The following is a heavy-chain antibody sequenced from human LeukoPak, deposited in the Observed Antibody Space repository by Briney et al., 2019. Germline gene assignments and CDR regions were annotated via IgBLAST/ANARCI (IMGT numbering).Heavy chain of an antibody. CDR1: GGSISSYY. CDR3: ARHGSVSSGALV. CDR2: IFYSGST. D-gene: IGHD3-22*01. Sequence: SETLSLTCTVSGGSISSYYWSWIRQPPGKGLEWIGYIFYSGSTNHNPSLKSRVTISLDTSKNQFSLRLSSVTAADTAVYYCARHGSVSSGALVWGQGTLVTVSS. J-gene: IGHJ4*02. V-gene: IGHV4-59*08.